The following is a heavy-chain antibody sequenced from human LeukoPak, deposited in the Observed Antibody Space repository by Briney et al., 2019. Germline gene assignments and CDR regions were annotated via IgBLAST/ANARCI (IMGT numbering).Heavy chain of an antibody. V-gene: IGHV1-8*03. CDR2: INPNSGNT. J-gene: IGHJ6*03. D-gene: IGHD2-21*01. Sequence: ASVKVSCKASGYTFTGYYMHWVRQAPGQGLERMGWINPNSGNTGYAQKFQGRVTITRNTSISTAYMELSSLRSEDTAVYYCARIARTYYYMDVWGKGTTVTVSS. CDR1: GYTFTGYY. CDR3: ARIARTYYYMDV.